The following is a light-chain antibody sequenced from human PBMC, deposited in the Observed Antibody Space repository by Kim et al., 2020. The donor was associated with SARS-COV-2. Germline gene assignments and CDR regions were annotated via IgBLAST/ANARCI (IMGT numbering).Light chain of an antibody. J-gene: IGLJ1*01. Sequence: GQSLTSTCTGTSSDVGGYNYVSWNQQRPGKATKRMMYDVSERPSGVSSRFSGAKSGSRASLTISGLQAGDEADYYCSSYTSSSTFVFGTRTKVTVL. CDR2: DVS. CDR1: SSDVGGYNY. CDR3: SSYTSSSTFV. V-gene: IGLV2-14*04.